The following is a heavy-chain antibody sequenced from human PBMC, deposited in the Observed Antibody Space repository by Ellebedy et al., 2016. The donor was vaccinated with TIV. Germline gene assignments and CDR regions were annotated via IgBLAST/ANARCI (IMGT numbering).Heavy chain of an antibody. CDR3: ARGGNCGGDGLYYYYYGMDV. Sequence: PGGSLRLSCAASGFTFSSHTINWVRQAPGKGLEWVSSISSSSRHIYYADSVKGRFTISRDNAKNSLYLQMNRLRAEDTAVYYCARGGNCGGDGLYYYYYGMDVWGQGTTVTVSS. CDR1: GFTFSSHT. J-gene: IGHJ6*02. V-gene: IGHV3-21*01. D-gene: IGHD2-21*02. CDR2: ISSSSRHI.